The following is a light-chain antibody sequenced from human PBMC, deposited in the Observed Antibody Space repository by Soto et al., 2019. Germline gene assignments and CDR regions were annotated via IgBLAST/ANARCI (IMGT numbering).Light chain of an antibody. Sequence: EIVLTQSPGTLSLSPGERANLSCRASQSVSSSYFAWYQQKPGQAPRLLIYGVSSRATGIPDRFSGSGSGTDFTLTISRLEPEDFAVYYCQQYGSSQWTFGQGTKVEIK. CDR1: QSVSSSY. J-gene: IGKJ1*01. V-gene: IGKV3-20*01. CDR3: QQYGSSQWT. CDR2: GVS.